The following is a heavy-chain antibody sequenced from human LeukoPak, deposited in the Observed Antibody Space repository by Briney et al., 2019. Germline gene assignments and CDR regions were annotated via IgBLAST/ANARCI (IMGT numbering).Heavy chain of an antibody. V-gene: IGHV5-51*01. D-gene: IGHD3-3*01. Sequence: GESLKISCKGSGYSFTSYWIGWVRQMPGKGLEWMGIIYPGDSDTRYRPSLQGQVTISVDTSIGTAYLQWSSLKASDTAIYYCARQNDFRLDYWGQGTPVTVSS. CDR2: IYPGDSDT. CDR1: GYSFTSYW. J-gene: IGHJ4*02. CDR3: ARQNDFRLDY.